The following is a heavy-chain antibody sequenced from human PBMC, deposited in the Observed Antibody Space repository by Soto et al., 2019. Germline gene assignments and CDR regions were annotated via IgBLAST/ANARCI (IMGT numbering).Heavy chain of an antibody. CDR2: ISWNSGSI. D-gene: IGHD3-9*01. CDR3: AKGMDYDTLTGSQH. CDR1: GFIFDDYA. V-gene: IGHV3-9*01. Sequence: PGGSLRLSCAASGFIFDDYAMHWVRQAPGKGLEWVSGISWNSGSIAYADSVKGRFTISRDNAKNSLYLQMNSLRDEDTALYYCAKGMDYDTLTGSQHWGQGTLVTVSS. J-gene: IGHJ1*01.